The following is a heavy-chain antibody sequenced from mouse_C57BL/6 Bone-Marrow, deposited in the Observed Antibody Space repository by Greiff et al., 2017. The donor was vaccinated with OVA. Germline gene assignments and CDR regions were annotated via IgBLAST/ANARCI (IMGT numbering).Heavy chain of an antibody. V-gene: IGHV1-55*01. CDR1: GYTFTSYW. J-gene: IGHJ4*01. D-gene: IGHD2-3*01. CDR2: IYPGSGST. Sequence: VKLQQPGAELVKPGASVKMSCKASGYTFTSYWITWVKQRPGQGLEWIGDIYPGSGSTNYNEKFKSKATLTVDTSSSTAYMQLSSLTSEDSAVYYCASGHDCYSLDAMDYWGQGTSVTVSS. CDR3: ASGHDCYSLDAMDY.